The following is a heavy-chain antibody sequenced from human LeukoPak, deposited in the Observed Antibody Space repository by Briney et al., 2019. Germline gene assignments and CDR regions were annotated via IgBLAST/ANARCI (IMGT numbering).Heavy chain of an antibody. V-gene: IGHV3-9*01. J-gene: IGHJ4*02. CDR3: AKDRDQYCSSTSCQTHFDY. Sequence: PGRSLRLSCAAPGFTFDDYAMHWVRQAPGKGLEWVSGISWNSGSIGYADSVKGRFTISRDNAKNSLYLQINSLRAEDTALYYCAKDRDQYCSSTSCQTHFDYWGQGTLVTVSS. CDR2: ISWNSGSI. D-gene: IGHD2-2*01. CDR1: GFTFDDYA.